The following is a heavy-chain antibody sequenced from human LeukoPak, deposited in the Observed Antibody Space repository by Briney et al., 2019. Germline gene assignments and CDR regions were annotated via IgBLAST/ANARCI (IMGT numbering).Heavy chain of an antibody. CDR1: GFTVSSNY. J-gene: IGHJ3*02. CDR2: IYSGGST. D-gene: IGHD3-3*01. CDR3: ARASGDFWSGYLYDAFDI. Sequence: SGGSLRLSCAASGFTVSSNYMSWVRQAPGKGLEWVSVIYSGGSTYYADSVKGRFTISRDNSKNTLYLQMNSLRAEDTALYHCARASGDFWSGYLYDAFDIWGQGTMVTVSS. V-gene: IGHV3-53*01.